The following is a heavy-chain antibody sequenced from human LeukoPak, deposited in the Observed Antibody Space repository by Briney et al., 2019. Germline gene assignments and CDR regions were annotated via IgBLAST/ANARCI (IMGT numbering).Heavy chain of an antibody. V-gene: IGHV3-21*04. CDR1: GFTFSSYS. CDR2: ISSSSSYI. Sequence: GGSLRLSCAASGFTFSSYSMTWVRQAPGKGLEWVSSISSSSSYIYYADSVKGRFTISRDISKNTLYLQMNSLRAEDTAVYYCAKDEGSGWYYFDYWGQGSLVTVSS. J-gene: IGHJ4*02. D-gene: IGHD6-19*01. CDR3: AKDEGSGWYYFDY.